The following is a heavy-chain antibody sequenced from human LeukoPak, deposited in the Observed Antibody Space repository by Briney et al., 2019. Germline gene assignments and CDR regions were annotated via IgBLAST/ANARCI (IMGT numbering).Heavy chain of an antibody. CDR1: GFTFSSYA. Sequence: GGSLRLSCAASGFTFSSYAMSWVRQAPGKGLERVSTISGSGGSTYYADSVKGRFTISRDNFKNTLYLQMNSLRAEDTAVYYCAKAHDFWSGYFQYWGQGTLVTVSS. CDR3: AKAHDFWSGYFQY. V-gene: IGHV3-23*01. D-gene: IGHD3-3*01. CDR2: ISGSGGST. J-gene: IGHJ1*01.